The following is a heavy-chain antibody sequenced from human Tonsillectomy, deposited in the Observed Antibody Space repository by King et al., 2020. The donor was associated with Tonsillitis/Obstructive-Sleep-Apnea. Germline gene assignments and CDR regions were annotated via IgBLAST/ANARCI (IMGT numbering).Heavy chain of an antibody. CDR1: GFTFSSYA. CDR3: VKDGSYNWNDNT. V-gene: IGHV3-64D*06. D-gene: IGHD1-1*01. CDR2: ISNNGGSI. J-gene: IGHJ5*02. Sequence: DVQLVESGGGLVQPGGSLRLSCSASGFTFSSYAMHWVRQAPGKVLEYVSAISNNGGSIYYADSVKGRFTISREIPKNTLNLQMSSLRPDDTAVYYCVKDGSYNWNDNTWGQGTLVTVSS.